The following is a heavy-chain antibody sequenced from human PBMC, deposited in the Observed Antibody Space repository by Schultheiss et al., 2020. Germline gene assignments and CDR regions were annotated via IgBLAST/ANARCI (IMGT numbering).Heavy chain of an antibody. CDR1: GGSFSGYY. V-gene: IGHV4-34*01. J-gene: IGHJ4*02. Sequence: SETLSLTCAVYGGSFSGYYWSWIRQPPGKGLEWIGEINHSGITNYNPSLKSRVTISVDTSENQFSLKLSSVTAADTAVYYCAREDGGNSHWGQGTLVTVSS. D-gene: IGHD4-23*01. CDR3: AREDGGNSH. CDR2: INHSGIT.